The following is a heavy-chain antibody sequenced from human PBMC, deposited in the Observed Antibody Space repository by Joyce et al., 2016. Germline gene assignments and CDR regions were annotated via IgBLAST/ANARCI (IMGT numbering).Heavy chain of an antibody. J-gene: IGHJ2*01. Sequence: QVQLVQSGAEVKKPGASVKVSCKASGYTFTDYYIHWVRQAPGQGLEWMGGINLKSGGTEYPQKFQGRVTMTRDTSIRTAYMELTGLRSDDTAVYYCARGDLRTSSPLFWYFALWGRGTLVTVSS. CDR2: INLKSGGT. CDR3: ARGDLRTSSPLFWYFAL. D-gene: IGHD2-2*01. V-gene: IGHV1-2*02. CDR1: GYTFTDYY.